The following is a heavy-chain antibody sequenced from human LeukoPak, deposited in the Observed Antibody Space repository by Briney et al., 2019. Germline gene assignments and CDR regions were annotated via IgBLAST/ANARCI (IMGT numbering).Heavy chain of an antibody. D-gene: IGHD6-13*01. CDR2: ISAYNGNT. CDR1: GYTFTSYA. V-gene: IGHV1-18*01. J-gene: IGHJ3*02. CDR3: ARENQQLNAFDI. Sequence: GASVKVSFKASGYTFTSYAISWVRQAPGQGLEWMGWISAYNGNTNYPQTLQGRVTMTTDTSTSTAYMELRSLRSDDTAVYYCARENQQLNAFDIWGQGTMVTVSS.